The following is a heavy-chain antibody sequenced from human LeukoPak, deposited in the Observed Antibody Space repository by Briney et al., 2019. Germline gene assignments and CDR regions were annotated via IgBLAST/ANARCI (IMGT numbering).Heavy chain of an antibody. CDR2: IYYSGST. CDR3: ARLSYSSSYFDY. D-gene: IGHD6-6*01. Sequence: SETLSLTCTVSGGSISSSSYYWGWIRQPPGKGLEWIGSIYYSGSTYYNPSLKSRVTISVDTSKNQFSLKLSSVTAADTAVYYCARLSYSSSYFDYWGQGTLVTVSS. J-gene: IGHJ4*02. V-gene: IGHV4-39*01. CDR1: GGSISSSSYY.